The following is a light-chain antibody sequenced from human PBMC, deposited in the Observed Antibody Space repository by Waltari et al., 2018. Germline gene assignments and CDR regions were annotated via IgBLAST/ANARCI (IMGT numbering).Light chain of an antibody. V-gene: IGLV2-23*01. J-gene: IGLJ1*01. Sequence: XXALTQPASVXGSPGXSITISCPGTRSDVGSYNLVSWYQQHPGKAPKLMIYEGSKRPSGVXXRFSGSKSGXXASLTXSGLQAEDEADXXCCSYXGXXTYVFGTGTXVTVL. CDR2: EGS. CDR3: CSYXGXXTYV. CDR1: RSDVGSYNL.